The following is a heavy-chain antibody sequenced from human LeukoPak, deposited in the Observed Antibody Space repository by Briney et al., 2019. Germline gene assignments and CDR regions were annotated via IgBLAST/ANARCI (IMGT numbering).Heavy chain of an antibody. CDR3: ARATRADTAMVNFDY. CDR1: GFTFSDYY. D-gene: IGHD5-18*01. CDR2: ISSSGGTI. V-gene: IGHV3-11*01. J-gene: IGHJ4*02. Sequence: EGSLRLSCAASGFTFSDYYMYWIRQAPGKGLEWVSSISSSGGTIYYADSVKGRFTISRDNAKNSLYLQMNSLRAGDTAVYYCARATRADTAMVNFDYWGQGTLVTVSS.